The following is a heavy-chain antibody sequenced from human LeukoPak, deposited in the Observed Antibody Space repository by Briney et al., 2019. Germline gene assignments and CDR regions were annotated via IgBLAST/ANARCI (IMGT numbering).Heavy chain of an antibody. J-gene: IGHJ6*02. CDR1: GGSISSSSYY. V-gene: IGHV4-39*01. CDR2: IYYSGST. D-gene: IGHD2-2*01. Sequence: SETLSLTCTVSGGSISSSSYYWGWIRQPPGKGLEWIGSIYYSGSTYYNPSLKSRVTISVDTSKNQFSLKLSSVTAADTAVYYCAIIVVPAAPEDQYYYYGMDVWGQGTTVTVSS. CDR3: AIIVVPAAPEDQYYYYGMDV.